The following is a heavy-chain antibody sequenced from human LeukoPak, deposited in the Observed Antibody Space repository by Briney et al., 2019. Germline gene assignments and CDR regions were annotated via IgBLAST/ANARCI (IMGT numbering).Heavy chain of an antibody. CDR3: ASRRESFDY. V-gene: IGHV3-48*02. CDR2: ISSGSSTI. J-gene: IGHJ4*02. CDR1: GFTFSTYS. Sequence: GGSLRLSCAASGFTFSTYSMNWVRQAPGKGLEWVSYISSGSSTIYYADSMKGRFTISRDNAKNSLYLQMNSPRDEDTAVYYCASRRESFDYWGQGTLVTVSS.